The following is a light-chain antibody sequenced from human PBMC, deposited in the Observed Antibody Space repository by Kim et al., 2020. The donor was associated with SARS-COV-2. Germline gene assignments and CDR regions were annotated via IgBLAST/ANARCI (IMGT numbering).Light chain of an antibody. CDR1: SLRSHY. J-gene: IGLJ2*01. Sequence: LGQPVRITCQGDSLRSHYASWYRQKPGQAPILVIYDTDNRPSGIPDRFSGSSSGHPASLTITGAQAEDEAAYYCNSRDSSGYNVVFGGGTQLTVL. V-gene: IGLV3-19*01. CDR2: DTD. CDR3: NSRDSSGYNVV.